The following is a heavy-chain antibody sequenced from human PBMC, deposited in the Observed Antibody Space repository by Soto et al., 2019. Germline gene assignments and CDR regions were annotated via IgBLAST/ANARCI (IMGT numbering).Heavy chain of an antibody. Sequence: EVQLVESGGGLVQPGGSLRLSCAASGFSFSSYWMHWVRQAPGKGLVWVSRINSDGSSTTYADSVKGRFTISRDNAKNTLYLQMNSLRAEDTAAYYCARSGQVPTSPFDYWGQGTLVTVSS. J-gene: IGHJ4*02. CDR3: ARSGQVPTSPFDY. CDR2: INSDGSST. D-gene: IGHD5-12*01. CDR1: GFSFSSYW. V-gene: IGHV3-74*01.